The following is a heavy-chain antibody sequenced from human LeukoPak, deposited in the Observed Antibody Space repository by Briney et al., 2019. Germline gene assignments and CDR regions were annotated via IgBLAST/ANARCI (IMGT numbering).Heavy chain of an antibody. CDR3: ATQQQLAHNWFDP. D-gene: IGHD6-13*01. CDR1: GGTFSSYA. V-gene: IGHV1-69*13. CDR2: IVPIFGSA. Sequence: GAAVKVSCKASGGTFSSYAISWVRQAPGQGLEWMGGIVPIFGSAKYAQKFQGRVTINADESTSTAYMELSSLRSEDTAVYYCATQQQLAHNWFDPWGQGTLVTVSS. J-gene: IGHJ5*02.